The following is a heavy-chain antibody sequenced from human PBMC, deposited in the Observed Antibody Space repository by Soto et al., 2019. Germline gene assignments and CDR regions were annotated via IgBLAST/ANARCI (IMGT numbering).Heavy chain of an antibody. CDR1: GYTFTSYG. Sequence: QVQLVQSGAEVKKPGASVKVSCKASGYTFTSYGISWVRQAPGQGLEWMGWISAYNGNTNYEQKLQGSVTMPTDTTTSTAYMELRSLRSADTAVYYCARDRVTGTEMYYYYSGMDGWGQGTTVTVSS. CDR2: ISAYNGNT. J-gene: IGHJ6*02. D-gene: IGHD1-20*01. CDR3: ARDRVTGTEMYYYYSGMDG. V-gene: IGHV1-18*01.